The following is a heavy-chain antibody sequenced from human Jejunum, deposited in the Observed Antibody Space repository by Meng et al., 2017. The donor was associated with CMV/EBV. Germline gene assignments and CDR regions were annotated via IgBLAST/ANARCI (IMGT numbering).Heavy chain of an antibody. CDR3: AREDYYGSGSLDY. J-gene: IGHJ4*02. Sequence: SRFPVSSSHSRWVRQEPGKGLEWFAVIDSGGRTYYTDSVKGRFTIFRDSSKNMLYLQMSSLRPEDTAVYYCAREDYYGSGSLDYWGQGTLVTVSS. V-gene: IGHV3-53*05. CDR2: IDSGGRT. CDR1: RFPVSSSH. D-gene: IGHD3-10*01.